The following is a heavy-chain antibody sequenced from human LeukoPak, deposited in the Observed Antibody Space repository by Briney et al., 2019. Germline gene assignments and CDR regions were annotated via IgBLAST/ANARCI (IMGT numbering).Heavy chain of an antibody. J-gene: IGHJ4*02. D-gene: IGHD2-2*01. CDR1: GFTFSSYA. Sequence: GGSLRLSCAASGFTFSSYAMSWVRQPPGKGLEWVSAISGSGGSTYYADSVKGRFTISRDNSKNTLYLQMNSLRAEDTAVYYCANIEYCSSTSCLPEDYWGQGTLVTVSS. CDR3: ANIEYCSSTSCLPEDY. CDR2: ISGSGGST. V-gene: IGHV3-23*01.